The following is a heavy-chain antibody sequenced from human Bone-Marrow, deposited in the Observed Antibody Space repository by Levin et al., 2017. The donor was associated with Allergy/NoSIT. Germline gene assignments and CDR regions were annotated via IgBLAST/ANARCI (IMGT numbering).Heavy chain of an antibody. D-gene: IGHD1-26*01. J-gene: IGHJ4*02. CDR2: INWNGGST. Sequence: GGSLRLSCAASGFIFDNYGMSWVRQAPGKGLEWVSGINWNGGSTGYADSVKGRFTISRDNAKNSLYLQMNSLGAEDTALYHCARVVYSGSSYYFDYWGQGTPVTVSS. CDR1: GFIFDNYG. CDR3: ARVVYSGSSYYFDY. V-gene: IGHV3-20*01.